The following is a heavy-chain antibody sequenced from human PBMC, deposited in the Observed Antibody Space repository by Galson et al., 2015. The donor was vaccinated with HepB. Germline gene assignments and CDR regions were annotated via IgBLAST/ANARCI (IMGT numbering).Heavy chain of an antibody. D-gene: IGHD6-19*01. J-gene: IGHJ2*01. Sequence: LVKPTQTLTLTCTFSGFSLSTSGMCVSWIRQPPGKALEWLARIDWDDDKYYSTSLKTRLTISKDTSKNQVVLTMTNMDPVDTATYYCARGKKQWLVQDYWYFDLWGRGTLVTVSS. CDR3: ARGKKQWLVQDYWYFDL. CDR2: IDWDDDK. V-gene: IGHV2-70*11. CDR1: GFSLSTSGMC.